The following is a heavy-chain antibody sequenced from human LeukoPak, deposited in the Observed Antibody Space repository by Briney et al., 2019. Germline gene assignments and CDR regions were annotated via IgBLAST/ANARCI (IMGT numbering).Heavy chain of an antibody. CDR1: GGSFSGYY. CDR2: INHSGST. D-gene: IGHD5-18*01. V-gene: IGHV4-34*01. Sequence: SETLSLTCAVYGGSFSGYYWSWIRQLPGKGLEWIGEINHSGSTNYNPSLKSRVTISVDTSKNQFSLKLSSVTAADTAVYYCARRRGYSYGYDWGQGTLVTVSS. CDR3: ARRRGYSYGYD. J-gene: IGHJ4*02.